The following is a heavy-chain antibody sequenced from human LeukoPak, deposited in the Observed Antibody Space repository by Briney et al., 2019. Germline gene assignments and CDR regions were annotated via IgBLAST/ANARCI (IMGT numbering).Heavy chain of an antibody. CDR2: INPNSGGT. D-gene: IGHD2-15*01. CDR1: GYTFTGYY. CDR3: AREWTLNAYCSGGSCYHNVSALDY. V-gene: IGHV1-2*04. J-gene: IGHJ4*02. Sequence: GASVKVSCKASGYTFTGYYMHWVRQAPGQGLEWMGWINPNSGGTNYAQKFQGWVTMTRDTSISTAYMELSRLRSDDTAVYYCAREWTLNAYCSGGSCYHNVSALDYWGQGTLVTVSS.